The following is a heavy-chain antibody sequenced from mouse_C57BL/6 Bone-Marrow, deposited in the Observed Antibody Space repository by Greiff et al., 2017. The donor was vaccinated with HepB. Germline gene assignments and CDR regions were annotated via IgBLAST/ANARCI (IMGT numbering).Heavy chain of an antibody. J-gene: IGHJ4*01. D-gene: IGHD1-1*01. Sequence: EVQGVESGGGLVQPKGSLKLSCAASGFSFNTYAMNWVRQAPGKGLEWVARIRSKSNNYATYYADSVKDRFTISRDDSESMLYLQMNNLKTEDTAMYYCVRHSYYYGSSYYYAMDYWGQGTSVTVSS. V-gene: IGHV10-1*01. CDR3: VRHSYYYGSSYYYAMDY. CDR1: GFSFNTYA. CDR2: IRSKSNNYAT.